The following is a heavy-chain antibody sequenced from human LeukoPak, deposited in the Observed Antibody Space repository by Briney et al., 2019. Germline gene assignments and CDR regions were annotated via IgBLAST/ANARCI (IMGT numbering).Heavy chain of an antibody. V-gene: IGHV4-34*01. Sequence: KPSETLSLTCAVYGGSFSGYYWSWIRQPPGKRLEWIGEINHSGSTNYNPSLKSRVTISVDTSKNQFSLKLSSGTAADTAVYYCARARCSSTSGRGGTYYYYGMDVWGQGTTVTVSS. CDR1: GGSFSGYY. J-gene: IGHJ6*02. CDR2: INHSGST. CDR3: ARARCSSTSGRGGTYYYYGMDV. D-gene: IGHD2-2*01.